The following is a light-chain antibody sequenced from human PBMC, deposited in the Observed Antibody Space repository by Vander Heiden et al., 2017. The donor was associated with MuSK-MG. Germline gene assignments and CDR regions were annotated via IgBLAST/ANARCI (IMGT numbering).Light chain of an antibody. CDR3: PSYASRLSVSV. V-gene: IGLV1-40*01. CDR2: GNS. Sequence: QAVLTQPPSVSGAPAQRVTISCTGSTSNIGSGYDVHWYQQLPATAPKLLFDGNSNRPSGVPDRFSSSTSATSASPATPVLAAEDEAYYYGPSYASRLSVSVFGGGTKFTVL. CDR1: TSNIGSGYD. J-gene: IGLJ1*01.